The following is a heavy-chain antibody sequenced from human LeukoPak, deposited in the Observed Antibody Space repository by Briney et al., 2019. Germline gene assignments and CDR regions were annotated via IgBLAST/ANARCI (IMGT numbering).Heavy chain of an antibody. J-gene: IGHJ6*02. CDR2: ISGSGGST. CDR1: GFTFSSYA. CDR3: AKDLAWAFSYYYGMDV. D-gene: IGHD7-27*01. Sequence: GGSLRLSCAASGFTFSSYAMSWVRQAPGKGLEWVSAISGSGGSTYYADSVKGRFTISKDNSKNTLYLQINSLRAEDTAVYYCAKDLAWAFSYYYGMDVWGQGTTVTVSS. V-gene: IGHV3-23*01.